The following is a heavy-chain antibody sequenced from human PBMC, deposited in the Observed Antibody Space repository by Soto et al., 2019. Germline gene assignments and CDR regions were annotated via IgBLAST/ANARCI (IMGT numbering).Heavy chain of an antibody. V-gene: IGHV1-24*01. J-gene: IGHJ4*02. Sequence: ASVKVSCKVSGYTLTELSMHWVRQAPGKGLEWMGGFDPEDDETIYAQKFQGRVTMTEDTSTDTAYMELSSLRSEDTAVYYCATVGYCTNGVCYRQFDYWGQGTLVTVSS. CDR3: ATVGYCTNGVCYRQFDY. CDR1: GYTLTELS. CDR2: FDPEDDET. D-gene: IGHD2-8*01.